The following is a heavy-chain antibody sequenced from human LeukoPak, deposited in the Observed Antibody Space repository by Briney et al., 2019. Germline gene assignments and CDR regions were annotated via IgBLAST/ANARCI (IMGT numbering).Heavy chain of an antibody. Sequence: ASVKVSCKASGYTFTSYGISWVRQAPGQGLEWMGWISAYNGNTGYAQKFQGRVTMTRNTSISTAYMELSSLRSEDTAVYYCARVYSSGWYYHYYYYMDVWGKGTTVTVSS. V-gene: IGHV1-8*02. J-gene: IGHJ6*03. D-gene: IGHD6-19*01. CDR3: ARVYSSGWYYHYYYYMDV. CDR1: GYTFTSYG. CDR2: ISAYNGNT.